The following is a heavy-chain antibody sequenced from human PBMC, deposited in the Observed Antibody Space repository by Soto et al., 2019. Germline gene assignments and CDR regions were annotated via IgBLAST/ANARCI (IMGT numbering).Heavy chain of an antibody. V-gene: IGHV3-15*01. D-gene: IGHD4-17*01. CDR2: IKSKTDGGTP. CDR1: GFTFSNTW. Sequence: EVQLVESGGGLVKPGGSLRLSCAASGFTFSNTWMSWVRQAPGKGREWVGRIKSKTDGGTPDYAAPVRGRFTISRDDPKPTLYLQMNNLKTEDTAMYYCTTDLRSADSGWGQGTLVTVSS. CDR3: TTDLRSADSG. J-gene: IGHJ4*02.